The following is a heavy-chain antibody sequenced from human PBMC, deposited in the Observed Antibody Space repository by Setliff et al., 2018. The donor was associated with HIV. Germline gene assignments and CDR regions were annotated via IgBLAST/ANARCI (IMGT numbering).Heavy chain of an antibody. D-gene: IGHD6-13*01. J-gene: IGHJ4*02. Sequence: TSETLSLTCTVSGDSISNYYWSWVRQPPGKGLEWIGYIYNTGSTYHSPSLESRVTISIDTPKNQFSLKLSSVTAADTAVYFCARGRGSSSSWPIDYWGQGTLVTVSS. V-gene: IGHV4-59*12. CDR1: GDSISNYY. CDR3: ARGRGSSSSWPIDY. CDR2: IYNTGST.